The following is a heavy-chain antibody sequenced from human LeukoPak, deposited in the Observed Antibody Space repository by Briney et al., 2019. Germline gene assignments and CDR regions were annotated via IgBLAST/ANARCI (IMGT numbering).Heavy chain of an antibody. CDR2: INWNGGST. V-gene: IGHV3-20*04. CDR1: GFTFDDYG. J-gene: IGHJ5*02. CDR3: ANERDWFDP. Sequence: GGSLRLSCAASGFTFDDYGMSWVRHAPGKGLEWVSGINWNGGSTGYAESVKGRFTISRDNSKNTLYLQMYSLRAEDTAVYYCANERDWFDPWGQGTLVTVSS.